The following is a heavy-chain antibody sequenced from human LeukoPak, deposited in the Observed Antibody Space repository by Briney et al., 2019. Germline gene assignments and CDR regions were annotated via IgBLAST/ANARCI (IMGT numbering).Heavy chain of an antibody. CDR1: GGSISSSSYY. V-gene: IGHV4-39*07. Sequence: SETLSLTCTVSGGSISSSSYYWSWIRQPPGKGLEWIGEINHSGSTNYNPSLKSRVTISVDTSKNQFSLKLSSVTAADTAVYYCARDWGSSGLYYFDYWGQGTLVTVSS. CDR2: INHSGST. D-gene: IGHD7-27*01. J-gene: IGHJ4*02. CDR3: ARDWGSSGLYYFDY.